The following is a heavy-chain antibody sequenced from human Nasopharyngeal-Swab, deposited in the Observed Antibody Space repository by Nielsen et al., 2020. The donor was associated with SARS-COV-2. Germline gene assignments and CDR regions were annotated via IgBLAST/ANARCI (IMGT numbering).Heavy chain of an antibody. CDR2: IIPILGIA. CDR3: ATTAAAAGTSWFDP. D-gene: IGHD6-13*01. CDR1: GGTFSSYA. J-gene: IGHJ5*02. V-gene: IGHV1-69*04. Sequence: SVKVSCKASGGTFSSYAISWVRQAPGQGLEWMGRIIPILGIANYAQKFQGRVTMTEDTSTDTAYMELSSLRSEDTAVYYCATTAAAAGTSWFDPWGQGTLVTVSS.